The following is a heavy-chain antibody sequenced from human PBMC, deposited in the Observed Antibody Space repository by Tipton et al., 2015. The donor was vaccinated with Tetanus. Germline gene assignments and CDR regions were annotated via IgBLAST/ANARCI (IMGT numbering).Heavy chain of an antibody. CDR3: ARGRTMSGVVAPFDL. CDR2: VNQSGST. CDR1: DGSFNAYY. J-gene: IGHJ4*02. D-gene: IGHD3-3*01. V-gene: IGHV4-34*01. Sequence: GLVKPSETLSLTCGVSDGSFNAYYWSWIRQAPGKGLEWIGEVNQSGSTKYNPSFNSRAAISVDTSKSQFSLRVRSVTAADTAVYYCARGRTMSGVVAPFDLWGQGTQVTVSS.